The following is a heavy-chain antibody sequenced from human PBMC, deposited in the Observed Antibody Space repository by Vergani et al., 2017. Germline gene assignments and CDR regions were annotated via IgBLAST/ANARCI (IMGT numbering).Heavy chain of an antibody. CDR1: GGSISSGSYY. CDR2: LYTGGGT. CDR3: AREPLYSTTWPFLLLDMDV. Sequence: QVQLQESGPGLVRPSQTLSLTCTVSGGSISSGSYYWSWFRQPAGKGLEWIGRLYTGGGTSYNPSLKSRVTISVDKSKNQFSLQLSSVTAADTAVYYCAREPLYSTTWPFLLLDMDVWGQGTTVTVSS. V-gene: IGHV4-61*02. D-gene: IGHD5-18*01. J-gene: IGHJ6*02.